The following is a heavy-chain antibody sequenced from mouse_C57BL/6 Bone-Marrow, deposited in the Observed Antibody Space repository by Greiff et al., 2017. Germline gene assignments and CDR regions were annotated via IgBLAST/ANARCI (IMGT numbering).Heavy chain of an antibody. Sequence: VQVVESGAELVRPGASVKLSCKASGYTFTDYYINWVKQRPGQGLEWIARIYPGSGNTYYNEKFKGKATLTAEKSSSTAYMQLSSLTSEDSAVYFCARGGLRQGLLFDYWGQGTTLTVSS. J-gene: IGHJ2*01. CDR3: ARGGLRQGLLFDY. V-gene: IGHV1-76*01. CDR2: IYPGSGNT. CDR1: GYTFTDYY. D-gene: IGHD2-4*01.